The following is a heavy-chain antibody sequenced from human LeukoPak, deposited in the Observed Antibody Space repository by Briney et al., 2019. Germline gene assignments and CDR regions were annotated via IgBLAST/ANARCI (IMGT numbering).Heavy chain of an antibody. Sequence: PGGSLRLSCAASGFTFSNYGMHWVRQAPGKGLEWVAVMSHDGVFKDYTDSVRGRFTISRDNSENTLYLQMNSLRVEDTALYYCAKLIRELRTNDAFDMWGRGTMVTVSA. J-gene: IGHJ3*02. CDR1: GFTFSNYG. CDR3: AKLIRELRTNDAFDM. V-gene: IGHV3-30*18. CDR2: MSHDGVFK. D-gene: IGHD3-16*01.